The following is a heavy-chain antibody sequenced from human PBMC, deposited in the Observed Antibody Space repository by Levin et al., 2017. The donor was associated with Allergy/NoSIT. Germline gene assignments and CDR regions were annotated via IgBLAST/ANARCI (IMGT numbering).Heavy chain of an antibody. J-gene: IGHJ3*02. D-gene: IGHD3-22*01. CDR3: AREFAPYHYDSSGYYPSDAFDI. CDR1: GFTFSSYS. V-gene: IGHV3-48*01. CDR2: ISSSSSTI. Sequence: AGGSLRLSCAASGFTFSSYSMNWVRQAPGKGLEWVSYISSSSSTIYYADSVKGRFTISRDNAKNSLYLQMNSLRAEDTAVYYCAREFAPYHYDSSGYYPSDAFDIWGQGTMVTVSS.